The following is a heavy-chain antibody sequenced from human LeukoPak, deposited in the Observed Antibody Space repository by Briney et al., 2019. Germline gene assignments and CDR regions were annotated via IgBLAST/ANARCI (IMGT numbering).Heavy chain of an antibody. Sequence: GGSLRLSCAASGFIVGTSFMTWVRQAPGKGLEWASVIFSDGTTYYTDSVKGRFTISRDSSKNTLYLQLNSLRAEDTAVYYCAKILSDLHKLNYYYGMDVWGQGTTVTVSS. CDR2: IFSDGTT. D-gene: IGHD3-16*02. J-gene: IGHJ6*02. CDR1: GFIVGTSF. CDR3: AKILSDLHKLNYYYGMDV. V-gene: IGHV3-53*01.